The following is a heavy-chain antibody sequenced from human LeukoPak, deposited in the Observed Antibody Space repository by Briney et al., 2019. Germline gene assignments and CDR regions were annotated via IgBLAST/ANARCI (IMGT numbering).Heavy chain of an antibody. Sequence: ASVKVSCKASGYTFTSYYMHWVRQAPGQGLEWMGWINPNSGGTNYAQKFQGRVTMTRDTSISTAYMELSRLRSDDTAVYYCARDDSSGSNWFDPWGQGTLVTVSS. CDR3: ARDDSSGSNWFDP. V-gene: IGHV1-2*02. J-gene: IGHJ5*02. D-gene: IGHD3-22*01. CDR2: INPNSGGT. CDR1: GYTFTSYY.